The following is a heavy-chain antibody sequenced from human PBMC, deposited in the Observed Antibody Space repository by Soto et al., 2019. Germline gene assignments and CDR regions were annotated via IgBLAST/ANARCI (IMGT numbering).Heavy chain of an antibody. V-gene: IGHV3-30-3*01. J-gene: IGHJ3*02. CDR1: GFTFSSYA. CDR2: ISYDGSNK. CDR3: ARGLAEWELYDAFDI. D-gene: IGHD1-26*01. Sequence: PGGSLRLSCAASGFTFSSYAMSWVHQAPGKGLEWVAVISYDGSNKYYADSVKGRFTISRDNSKNTLYLQMNSLRAEDTAVYYCARGLAEWELYDAFDIWGQGTMVTVSS.